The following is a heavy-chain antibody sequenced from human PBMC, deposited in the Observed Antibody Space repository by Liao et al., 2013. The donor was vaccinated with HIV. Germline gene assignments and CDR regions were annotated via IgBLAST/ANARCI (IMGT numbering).Heavy chain of an antibody. D-gene: IGHD3-3*01. CDR3: ARQVYDFWSGYTINNYDSGSHSRYWCMDV. Sequence: QVQLQQWGAGLLKPSETLSLTCAVYGGSFSGYYWSWIRQPPGKGLDWIGDINHSGSTNYNPSLKSRVTISVDTSKNQFSLKLSSVTAADTAVYYCARQVYDFWSGYTINNYDSGSHSRYWCMDVWGTGTTVTVSS. CDR1: GGSFSGYY. J-gene: IGHJ6*03. CDR2: INHSGST. V-gene: IGHV4-34*01.